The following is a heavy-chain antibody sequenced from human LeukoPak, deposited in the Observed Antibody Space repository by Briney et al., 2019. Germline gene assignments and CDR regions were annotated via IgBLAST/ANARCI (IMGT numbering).Heavy chain of an antibody. CDR2: IYYSGST. D-gene: IGHD3-10*01. CDR1: GVSISSYY. J-gene: IGHJ4*02. CDR3: AMAGGSGTYYVDY. Sequence: SESLSLTCTVSGVSISSYYWSWIRQPPRKGLEWIGYIYYSGSTNYNPSLKSRVTISLDTSKNQFSLKLSSVTAADTAVYYCAMAGGSGTYYVDYWGQGTLVTVSS. V-gene: IGHV4-59*01.